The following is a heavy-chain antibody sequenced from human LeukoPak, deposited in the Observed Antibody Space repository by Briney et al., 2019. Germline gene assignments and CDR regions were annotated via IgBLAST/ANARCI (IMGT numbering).Heavy chain of an antibody. V-gene: IGHV1-18*01. CDR3: ARDFIPYDSSGYYFAY. D-gene: IGHD3-22*01. CDR1: GYTFTSYG. CDR2: ISAYNGNT. Sequence: GASVNVSCKASGYTFTSYGISWVRQAPGQGLEWMGWISAYNGNTNYAQKLQGRVTMTTDTSTSTAYMELRSLRSDDTAVYYCARDFIPYDSSGYYFAYWGQGTLVTVSS. J-gene: IGHJ4*02.